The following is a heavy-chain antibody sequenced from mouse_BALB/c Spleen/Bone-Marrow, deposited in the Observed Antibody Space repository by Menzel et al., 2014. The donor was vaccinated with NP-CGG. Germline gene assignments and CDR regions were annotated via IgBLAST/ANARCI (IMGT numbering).Heavy chain of an antibody. CDR2: IIPSNGRT. CDR3: ARWLLQYFDV. V-gene: IGHV1S81*02. D-gene: IGHD2-3*01. Sequence: QVQLQQSGAELVKPGASVKLSCKASGYTFTSYWMHWVKHRPGQGLEWIGEIIPSNGRTNYNEKFKSKATLTVDKSSNTAYMQLSSLTSEDPAVYYCARWLLQYFDVWGAGTTVTVSS. CDR1: GYTFTSYW. J-gene: IGHJ1*01.